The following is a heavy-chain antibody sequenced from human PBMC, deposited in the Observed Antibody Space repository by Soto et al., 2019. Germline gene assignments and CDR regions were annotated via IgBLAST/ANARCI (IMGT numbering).Heavy chain of an antibody. Sequence: ASVKVSCKASGYTFTSYGISWVRQASGQGLEWMGIIDPSDGSTSYAQKFQGRVTMTRDTSSTTVYMDLDSLRSEDTAVYYFARATIPAAGIYVLDVWGQGTTVTVSS. J-gene: IGHJ6*02. CDR2: IDPSDGST. CDR3: ARATIPAAGIYVLDV. CDR1: GYTFTSYG. V-gene: IGHV1-46*01. D-gene: IGHD6-13*01.